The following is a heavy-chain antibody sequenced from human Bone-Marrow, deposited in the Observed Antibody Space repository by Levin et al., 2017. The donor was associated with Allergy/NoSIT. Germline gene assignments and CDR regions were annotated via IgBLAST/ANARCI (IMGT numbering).Heavy chain of an antibody. V-gene: IGHV3-30-3*01. Sequence: GESLKISCAASGFTFTTYSLHWVRQAPGKGLDWVAVISYDGSNQYYAESVKGRFNISRDNSKNTLYLQMNSLRPEDTAVYYCARGGRSGYYYGLDVWGHGTTVVVSS. J-gene: IGHJ6*02. D-gene: IGHD3-3*01. CDR2: ISYDGSNQ. CDR1: GFTFTTYS. CDR3: ARGGRSGYYYGLDV.